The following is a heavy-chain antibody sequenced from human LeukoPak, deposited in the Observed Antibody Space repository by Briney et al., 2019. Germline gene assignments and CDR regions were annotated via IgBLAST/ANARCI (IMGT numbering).Heavy chain of an antibody. Sequence: GGSLRLSCAASGFTFSGYWMSWVRQAPGKGLEWLANIKQDGSDKYYVDSVKGRFAISRDNAENSLYLQMNSLRAEDTAVYYCARGGQYDTSGYYPIDYWGQGTLVTVSS. CDR2: IKQDGSDK. CDR3: ARGGQYDTSGYYPIDY. CDR1: GFTFSGYW. J-gene: IGHJ4*02. V-gene: IGHV3-7*01. D-gene: IGHD3-22*01.